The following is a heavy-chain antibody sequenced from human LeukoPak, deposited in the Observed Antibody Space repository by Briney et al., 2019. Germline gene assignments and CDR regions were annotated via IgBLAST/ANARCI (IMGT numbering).Heavy chain of an antibody. CDR3: ARGSAAAGYSYYYFGMDV. V-gene: IGHV4-59*01. Sequence: SETLSLTCTVSGGSISSYYWSWIRQPPGKGLEWLGYIYYSGSTNYHPSLKSRVTISVDASKNQFSLKLSSVTAADTAVYYCARGSAAAGYSYYYFGMDVWGKGTTVTVSS. D-gene: IGHD6-13*01. J-gene: IGHJ6*04. CDR1: GGSISSYY. CDR2: IYYSGST.